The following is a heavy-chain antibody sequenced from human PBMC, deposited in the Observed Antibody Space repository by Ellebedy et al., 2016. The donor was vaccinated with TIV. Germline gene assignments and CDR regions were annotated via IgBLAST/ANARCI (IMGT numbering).Heavy chain of an antibody. CDR3: ARDNGTKSVDY. CDR1: GYPFSSYG. Sequence: AASVKVSCKASGYPFSSYGMRWVRQAPGRGLEWMGWISGNGENTNYEQKFQGRVTMTADTSTSTIYLELRSLRSDDTAVYFCARDNGTKSVDYWGQGTLVTVSS. J-gene: IGHJ4*02. CDR2: ISGNGENT. V-gene: IGHV1-18*04.